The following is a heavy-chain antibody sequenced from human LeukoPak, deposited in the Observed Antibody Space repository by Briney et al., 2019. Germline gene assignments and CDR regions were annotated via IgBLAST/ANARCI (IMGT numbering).Heavy chain of an antibody. CDR2: ISGGGDIT. CDR3: VREDTPATANY. J-gene: IGHJ4*02. Sequence: GGSLRLSCVASGFTFSHFWMSWVRQAPGKGVEWVSAISGGGDITYYADSVTGRFTISRDNSKDTLFLQMHSPRPGDTAVYYCVREDTPATANYWGQGTLVTISS. V-gene: IGHV3-23*01. D-gene: IGHD2-21*02. CDR1: GFTFSHFW.